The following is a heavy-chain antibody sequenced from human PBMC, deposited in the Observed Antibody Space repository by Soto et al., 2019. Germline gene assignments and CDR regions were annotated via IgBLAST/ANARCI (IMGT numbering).Heavy chain of an antibody. D-gene: IGHD6-19*01. V-gene: IGHV1-46*01. CDR2: INPSGGST. J-gene: IGHJ4*02. CDR1: GYTFTSYY. Sequence: ASVKVSCKASGYTFTSYYMHWVRQAPGQGLEWMGIINPSGGSTSYAQKFQGRVTITRDTSASTAYMELSSLRSEDTAVYYCARAVAVAADFDYWGQGTLVTV. CDR3: ARAVAVAADFDY.